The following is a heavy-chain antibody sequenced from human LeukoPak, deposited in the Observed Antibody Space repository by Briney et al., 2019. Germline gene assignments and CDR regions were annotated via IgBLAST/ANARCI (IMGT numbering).Heavy chain of an antibody. Sequence: GSLRLSCAASGFTFSSYSMNWVRQAPGKGLEWIGNIYSTGSTSFNPSFKSRITMSVDTSKNQFSLNLNSVTAADTAVYFCARDSGFWLFWGQGTLVTVSS. D-gene: IGHD3-22*01. CDR3: ARDSGFWLF. J-gene: IGHJ1*01. V-gene: IGHV4-59*12. CDR2: IYSTGST. CDR1: GFTFSSYS.